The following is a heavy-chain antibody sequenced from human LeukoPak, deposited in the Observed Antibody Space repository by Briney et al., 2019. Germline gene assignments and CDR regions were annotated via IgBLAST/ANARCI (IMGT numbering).Heavy chain of an antibody. D-gene: IGHD5-18*01. CDR3: AKDRYSYAFEYSDS. V-gene: IGHV3-30*18. J-gene: IGHJ4*02. CDR1: GFTFSSYG. Sequence: GGSLRLSCAASGFTFSSYGMHWVRQAPGKGLDWVAVISNDGSKKYYADSVKARFTISRDNSKNTLSLQVSSLRTEDTAVYYCAKDRYSYAFEYSDSWGQGTLVTVSS. CDR2: ISNDGSKK.